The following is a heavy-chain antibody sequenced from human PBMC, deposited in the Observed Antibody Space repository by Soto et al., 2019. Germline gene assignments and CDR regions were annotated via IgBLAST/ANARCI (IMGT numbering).Heavy chain of an antibody. D-gene: IGHD1-26*01. J-gene: IGHJ3*02. Sequence: SQTLSLPCAISGDSVSSKSAAWNWIRQSPSRGLEWLGRTYYRSKWYNEYAISVKSRITINPETSKNQFSLQLNSVTPEDTSLYYCARDQIGSYCDGFDSWGLWTMVTASS. CDR1: GDSVSSKSAA. CDR3: ARDQIGSYCDGFDS. CDR2: TYYRSKWYN. V-gene: IGHV6-1*01.